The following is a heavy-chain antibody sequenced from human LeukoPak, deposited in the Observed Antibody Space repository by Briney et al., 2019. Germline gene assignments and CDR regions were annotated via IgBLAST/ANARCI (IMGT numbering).Heavy chain of an antibody. J-gene: IGHJ5*02. Sequence: KPSETLSLTCTVSGGSISSSSYYWGWIRQPPGKGLEWIGSIYYGGSTYYNPSLKSRVTISVDTSKNQFSLKLSSVTAADTAVYYCASDVLRFSNWFDPWGQGTLVTVSS. V-gene: IGHV4-39*07. D-gene: IGHD3-3*01. CDR3: ASDVLRFSNWFDP. CDR1: GGSISSSSYY. CDR2: IYYGGST.